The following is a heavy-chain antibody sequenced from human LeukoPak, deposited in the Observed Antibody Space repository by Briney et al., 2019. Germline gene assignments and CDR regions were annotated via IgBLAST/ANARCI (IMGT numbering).Heavy chain of an antibody. CDR1: GFTFSSYS. CDR3: ASSGSYRFDY. Sequence: GSLRLSCAASGFTFSSYSMNWVRQAPGKGLEWVSHITVSGTAMFYADSVKGRFTISRDNAKNSLYLQMNSLRDEDTAVYYCASSGSYRFDYWGQGTLVTVSS. J-gene: IGHJ4*02. CDR2: ITVSGTAM. D-gene: IGHD1-26*01. V-gene: IGHV3-48*02.